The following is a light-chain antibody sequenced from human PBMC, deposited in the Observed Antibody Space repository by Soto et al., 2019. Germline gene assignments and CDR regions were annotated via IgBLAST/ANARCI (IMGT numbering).Light chain of an antibody. J-gene: IGKJ4*01. CDR3: QQRSSWPLLT. Sequence: EIVLTQSPATLSLSPGERVTLSCRASQSVSSYLAWYQQKPGQAPRLLIYDASNRATGIPARFSGSGSGTDFTLTISSLEPEDFAVYYCQQRSSWPLLTFGGGTKVEIK. CDR2: DAS. V-gene: IGKV3-11*01. CDR1: QSVSSY.